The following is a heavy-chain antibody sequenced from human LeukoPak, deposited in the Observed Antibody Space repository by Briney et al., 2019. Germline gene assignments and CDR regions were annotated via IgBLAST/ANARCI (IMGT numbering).Heavy chain of an antibody. D-gene: IGHD4-23*01. CDR1: GFTFSTFW. Sequence: PGGSLTLSCVASGFTFSTFWMAWVRQAPGQGLEWVANMKQDGTAKHYVDSVKGRFTISRDNAKNSLYLQMNSLRAEDTAVYYCARDVGGNLDYWGQGTLVTVSS. V-gene: IGHV3-7*01. J-gene: IGHJ4*02. CDR3: ARDVGGNLDY. CDR2: MKQDGTAK.